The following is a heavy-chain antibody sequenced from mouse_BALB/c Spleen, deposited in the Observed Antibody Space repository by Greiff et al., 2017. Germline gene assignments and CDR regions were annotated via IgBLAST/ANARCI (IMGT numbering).Heavy chain of an antibody. CDR3: ARGGYDEGAWFAY. V-gene: IGHV2-9*02. Sequence: VKLVESGPGLVAPSQSLSITCTVSGFSLTSYGVHWVRQPPGKGLEWLGVIWAGGSTNYNSALMSRLSISKDNSKSQVFLKMNSLQTDDTAMYYCARGGYDEGAWFAYWGQGTLVTVSA. D-gene: IGHD2-2*01. CDR2: IWAGGST. J-gene: IGHJ3*01. CDR1: GFSLTSYG.